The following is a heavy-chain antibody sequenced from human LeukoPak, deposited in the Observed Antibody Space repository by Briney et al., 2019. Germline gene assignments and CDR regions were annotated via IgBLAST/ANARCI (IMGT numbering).Heavy chain of an antibody. CDR3: ARERGVANTLGAFDI. V-gene: IGHV4-39*07. Sequence: SETLSLTCTVSGDTISTSFYYWDWIRQPPGKGLEWIGGIFHSGTTYYNPSLKSRVTMSVDTSKNQFSLKLSSVTAADTAVYYCARERGVANTLGAFDIWGQGTMVTVSS. D-gene: IGHD1/OR15-1a*01. CDR2: IFHSGTT. CDR1: GDTISTSFYY. J-gene: IGHJ3*02.